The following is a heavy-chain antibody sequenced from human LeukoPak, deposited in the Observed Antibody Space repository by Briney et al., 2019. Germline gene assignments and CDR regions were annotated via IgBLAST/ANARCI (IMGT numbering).Heavy chain of an antibody. D-gene: IGHD3-10*01. CDR2: ISTSSSTI. Sequence: QPGGSLGLSCVASGFTFSSYSMNWVRQAPGKRLEWVSYISTSSSTIYYADSVKGRFTISRDNAKNSLYLQMNSLRAEDTAVYYCARDLTMVRGKYYFDYWGQGTLVTVSS. J-gene: IGHJ4*02. V-gene: IGHV3-48*01. CDR1: GFTFSSYS. CDR3: ARDLTMVRGKYYFDY.